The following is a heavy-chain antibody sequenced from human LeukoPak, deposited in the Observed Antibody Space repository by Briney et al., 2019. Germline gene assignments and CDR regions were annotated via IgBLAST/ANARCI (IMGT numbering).Heavy chain of an antibody. CDR1: GFSISTNY. D-gene: IGHD6-13*01. V-gene: IGHV3-53*01. J-gene: IGHJ4*02. CDR3: ASHCCSRGTCYFDG. CDR2: VYSGGTT. Sequence: GGSLRLSCAVSGFSISTNYMSWVRQAPGKGLEWLCIVYSGGTTSYADSVRGRFTLSRDISKNTVSLQMNDLRVADTAVYYCASHCCSRGTCYFDGWGRGALVIASS.